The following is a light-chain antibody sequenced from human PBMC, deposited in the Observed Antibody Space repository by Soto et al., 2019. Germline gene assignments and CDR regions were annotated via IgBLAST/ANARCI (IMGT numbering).Light chain of an antibody. CDR2: LNSDGSH. CDR3: QVWDSSSDHWV. CDR1: SGHSSYA. Sequence: QAVLTQSPSASASLGASVKLTCTLSSGHSSYAIAWHQQQPEKGPRYLMKLNSDGSHSKGDGIPDRFSGSSSGAERYLTISSLQSEDEADYYCQVWDSSSDHWVFGGGTKLTVL. V-gene: IGLV4-69*01. J-gene: IGLJ3*02.